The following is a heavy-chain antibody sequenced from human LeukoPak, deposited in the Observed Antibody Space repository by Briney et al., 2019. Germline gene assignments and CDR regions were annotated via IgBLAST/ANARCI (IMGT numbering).Heavy chain of an antibody. CDR2: ISHSGTT. CDR1: GGPLSSSPW. J-gene: IGHJ4*02. CDR3: AGVTLVRGVLD. V-gene: IGHV4-4*02. D-gene: IGHD3-10*01. Sequence: PSGTLSLTCAVSGGPLSSSPWWTWVRQPPGKGLEWIGEISHSGTTNYNPSLKSRVTISVDKSKNLFSLRLTSLTAADTAIYYCAGVTLVRGVLDWGQGTLVTVSS.